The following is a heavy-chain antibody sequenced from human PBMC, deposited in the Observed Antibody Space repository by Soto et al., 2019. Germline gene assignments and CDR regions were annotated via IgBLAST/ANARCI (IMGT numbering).Heavy chain of an antibody. CDR1: GASITSGDYS. V-gene: IGHV4-30-4*01. CDR2: IYHTGTT. Sequence: QVQLQESGPGLVKPSQTLSLTCTVSGASITSGDYSWNWIRQPPGKGLEWIGYIYHTGTTYYNPSLQSQVTISVDTSMCQCSLKLRSVTAAITAVYYCVREGLTRYGVLTPTCDPWGQGTLVTVSS. J-gene: IGHJ5*02. D-gene: IGHD3-3*01. CDR3: VREGLTRYGVLTPTCDP.